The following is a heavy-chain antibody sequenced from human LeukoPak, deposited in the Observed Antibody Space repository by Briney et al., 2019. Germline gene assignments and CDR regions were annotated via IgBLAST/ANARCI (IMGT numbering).Heavy chain of an antibody. CDR3: AREGREGAFDI. D-gene: IGHD1-26*01. J-gene: IGHJ3*02. Sequence: GRSLRLSCASAGFDFSRFPMHWVRQAPGKGLEWVAVISYDGSNKYYADSVKGRFTISRDNSKNTLYLQMNSLRAEDTAVYYCAREGREGAFDIWGQGTMVTVSS. CDR2: ISYDGSNK. CDR1: GFDFSRFP. V-gene: IGHV3-30-3*01.